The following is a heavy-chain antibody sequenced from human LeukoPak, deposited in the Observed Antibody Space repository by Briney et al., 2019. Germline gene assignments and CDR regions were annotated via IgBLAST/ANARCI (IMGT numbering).Heavy chain of an antibody. Sequence: GGSLRLSCAASGFTFGTTAMSWVRQAPGKGLEWVSLIASSGLNTYYADSVRGRFTISRDNSKNTLSLQMNSLRVEDTAIYYCARDIELSTWGLGTLVTVSS. CDR1: GFTFGTTA. CDR3: ARDIELST. CDR2: IASSGLNT. D-gene: IGHD5-12*01. J-gene: IGHJ3*01. V-gene: IGHV3-23*01.